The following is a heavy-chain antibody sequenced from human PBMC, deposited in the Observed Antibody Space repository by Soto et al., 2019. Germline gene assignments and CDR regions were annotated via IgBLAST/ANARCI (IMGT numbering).Heavy chain of an antibody. D-gene: IGHD5-12*01. Sequence: EVQLVESGGGLVQPGGSLRLSCAASGFTFSSYSMNWVRQAPGKGLEWVSYISSSSSTIYYADSVKGRFTISRDNAKNSLYLQMNSLRAEDTAVYYCARGGRGYSGYGTDAFDIWGQGTMVTVSS. J-gene: IGHJ3*02. CDR3: ARGGRGYSGYGTDAFDI. CDR2: ISSSSSTI. CDR1: GFTFSSYS. V-gene: IGHV3-48*04.